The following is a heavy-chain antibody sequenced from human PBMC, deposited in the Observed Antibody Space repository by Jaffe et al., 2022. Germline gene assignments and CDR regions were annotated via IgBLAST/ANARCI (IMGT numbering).Heavy chain of an antibody. CDR1: GFTFDDYA. D-gene: IGHD2-15*01. Sequence: EVQLVESGGGLVQPGRSLRLSCAASGFTFDDYAMHWVRQAPGKGLEWVSGISWNSGSIGYADSVKGRFTISRDNAKNSLYLQMNSLRAEDTALYYCAKGLGYCSGGSCYFYWGQGTLVTVSS. CDR3: AKGLGYCSGGSCYFY. J-gene: IGHJ4*02. V-gene: IGHV3-9*01. CDR2: ISWNSGSI.